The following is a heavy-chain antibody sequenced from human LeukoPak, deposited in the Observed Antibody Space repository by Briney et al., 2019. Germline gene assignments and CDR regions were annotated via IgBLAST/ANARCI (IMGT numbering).Heavy chain of an antibody. V-gene: IGHV3-7*01. CDR3: AKDATAVVGTVYMDV. Sequence: GGSLRLSCAASGFTFSSYWMSWVRQAPGKGLEWVANIKQDGSEKYYVDSVKGRFTISRDNAKNSLYLQMDSLRAEDTAVYYCAKDATAVVGTVYMDVWGKGTTVTISS. J-gene: IGHJ6*03. CDR2: IKQDGSEK. D-gene: IGHD6-13*01. CDR1: GFTFSSYW.